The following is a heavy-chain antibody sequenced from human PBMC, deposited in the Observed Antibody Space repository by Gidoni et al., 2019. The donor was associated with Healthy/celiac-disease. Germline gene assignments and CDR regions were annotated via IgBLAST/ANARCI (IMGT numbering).Heavy chain of an antibody. CDR1: GCTCSSYA. D-gene: IGHD1-26*01. CDR3: AKDVEWEPRNAFN. CDR2: ISGIGGRA. J-gene: IGHJ4*02. V-gene: IGHV3-23*01. Sequence: EVELLESGGGLVQPGGSLRLSCAASGCTCSSYASSWVRQVPGKGLEGGSAISGIGGRAYYADSVKGRFTISRDNSNNTLYLQMNSLRAADTALYYCAKDVEWEPRNAFNWGQGTLVTVSS.